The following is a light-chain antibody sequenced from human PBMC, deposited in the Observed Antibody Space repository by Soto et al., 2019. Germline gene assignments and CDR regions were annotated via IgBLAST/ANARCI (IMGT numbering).Light chain of an antibody. CDR2: GAS. V-gene: IGKV3-15*01. Sequence: EIVMTQSPATLYVSPGERVTLSCWASQSIRRNLAWYQQKPGQAPRLLMYGASIRATGFPARFSGSGSGTEFTLTFSSLQSEDFAVYYCQQYNIWPLYTFGQGTKLDIK. CDR3: QQYNIWPLYT. J-gene: IGKJ2*01. CDR1: QSIRRN.